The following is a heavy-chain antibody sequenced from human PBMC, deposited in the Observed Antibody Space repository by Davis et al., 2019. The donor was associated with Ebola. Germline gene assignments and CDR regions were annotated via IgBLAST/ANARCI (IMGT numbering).Heavy chain of an antibody. D-gene: IGHD3-22*01. V-gene: IGHV3-33*06. J-gene: IGHJ4*02. CDR1: GFTFSSYG. CDR2: IWYDGSNK. Sequence: GESLKISCAASGFTFSSYGMHWVRQAPGKGLEWVAVIWYDGSNKYYADSVKGRFTISRDNSKNTLYLQMNSLRAEDTAVYYCAKVLPTYYYDSSGYSTAYYFDYWGQGTLVTVSS. CDR3: AKVLPTYYYDSSGYSTAYYFDY.